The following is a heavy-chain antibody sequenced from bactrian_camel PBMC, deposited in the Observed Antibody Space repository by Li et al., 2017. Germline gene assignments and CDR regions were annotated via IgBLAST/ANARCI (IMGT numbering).Heavy chain of an antibody. D-gene: IGHD2*01. Sequence: QLVESGGGSVQAGGSLTLSCAASRYTLYVAWFRQAPGTEREFVSAIGSDGGTMYADSVKGRFTIYRDNAKNTVYLRMNSLKSEDTARYYCATLFYDGSSQIHNIWGQGTQVTVS. CDR2: IGSDGGT. V-gene: IGHV3S53*01. J-gene: IGHJ4*01. CDR1: RYTLYV. CDR3: ATLFYDGSSQIHNI.